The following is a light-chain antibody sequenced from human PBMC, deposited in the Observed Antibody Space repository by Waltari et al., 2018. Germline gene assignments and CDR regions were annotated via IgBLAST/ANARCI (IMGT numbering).Light chain of an antibody. CDR2: LGS. Sequence: DIVMTQSPLSLPVTPGEPASISCRSSQSLLHSNGFNYLDWYVQRPGQSPQLLIYLGSHRASGVPDRSRCSASGTDFTLKISRVEAEDVGVYYCMQALQTPWWFCQGTKVENK. CDR3: MQALQTPWW. V-gene: IGKV2-28*01. J-gene: IGKJ1*01. CDR1: QSLLHSNGFNY.